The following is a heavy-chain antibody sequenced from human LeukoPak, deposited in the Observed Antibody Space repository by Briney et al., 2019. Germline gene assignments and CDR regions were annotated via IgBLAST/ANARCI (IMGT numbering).Heavy chain of an antibody. CDR3: AREGAYYDSSGYYLGGYYFDY. V-gene: IGHV1-46*01. D-gene: IGHD3-22*01. Sequence: ASVKVSCKASGYTFTGYHMHWVRQAPGQGLEWMGIINPSGGSTSYAQKFQGRVTMTRDTSTSTVYMELSSLRSEDTAVYYCAREGAYYDSSGYYLGGYYFDYWGQGTLVTVSS. J-gene: IGHJ4*02. CDR1: GYTFTGYH. CDR2: INPSGGST.